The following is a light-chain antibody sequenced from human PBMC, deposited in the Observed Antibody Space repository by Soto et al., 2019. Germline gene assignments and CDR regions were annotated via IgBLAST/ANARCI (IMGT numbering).Light chain of an antibody. V-gene: IGKV4-1*01. CDR3: QQYYNTPYT. J-gene: IGKJ2*01. CDR1: QSVLLRSNNKNY. Sequence: DIVMTQSPDSLAVSLGERATINCKSSQSVLLRSNNKNYLAWYQQKPGQPPKLLIYWASTRESGVPDRFSGSGSGTDFTLTISSLQAEDVAVYYCQQYYNTPYTFGQGTKLEIK. CDR2: WAS.